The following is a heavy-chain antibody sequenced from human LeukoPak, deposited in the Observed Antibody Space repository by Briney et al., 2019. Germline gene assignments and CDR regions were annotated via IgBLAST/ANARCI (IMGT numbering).Heavy chain of an antibody. D-gene: IGHD1-26*01. CDR2: ISNDGSST. CDR1: GFTFTTFW. J-gene: IGHJ4*02. Sequence: GGSLRLSCATSGFTFTTFWMHWVRQAPGKGLVWVSRISNDGSSTNYADSVKGRFTISRDNAKNTLYLQMNSLRAEDTAVYYCAKDTFRRPYSGTQSHWGQGTLVTGSS. CDR3: AKDTFRRPYSGTQSH. V-gene: IGHV3-74*01.